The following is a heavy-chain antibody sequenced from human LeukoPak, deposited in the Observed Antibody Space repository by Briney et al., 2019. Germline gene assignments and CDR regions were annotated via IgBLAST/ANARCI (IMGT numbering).Heavy chain of an antibody. CDR3: TTTSAYYTYDAFDI. CDR1: GFAFSNAW. V-gene: IGHV3-15*01. CDR2: IKSKTDGGTT. D-gene: IGHD3-22*01. Sequence: PGESLRLSCAASGFAFSNAWMNWVRQAPGKGLEWVGRIKSKTDGGTTDYAAPVKGRFTISRDDSKNTLYLQMNSLKTEDTAVYYCTTTSAYYTYDAFDIWGQGTMVTVSS. J-gene: IGHJ3*02.